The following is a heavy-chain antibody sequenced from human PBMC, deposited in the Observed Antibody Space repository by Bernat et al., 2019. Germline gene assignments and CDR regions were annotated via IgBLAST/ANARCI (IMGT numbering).Heavy chain of an antibody. J-gene: IGHJ4*02. CDR3: ARVADSAITIFGVVYYFDY. Sequence: EVHLVESGGGLVKPGGSLRLSCAASGFTFSNAWMNWVRQAPGKGLEWVGRIKSDGSSTSYADSVKGRFTISRDNAKNTLYLQMNSLRAEDTAVYYCARVADSAITIFGVVYYFDYWGQGTLVTVSS. D-gene: IGHD3-3*01. V-gene: IGHV3-74*02. CDR2: IKSDGSST. CDR1: GFTFSNAW.